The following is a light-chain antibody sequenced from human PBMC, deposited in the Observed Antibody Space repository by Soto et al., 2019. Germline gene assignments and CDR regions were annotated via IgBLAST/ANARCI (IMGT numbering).Light chain of an antibody. CDR1: SSDVGGYNY. J-gene: IGLJ1*01. CDR3: SSYAGSNNLRNV. CDR2: EVS. V-gene: IGLV2-8*01. Sequence: QSVLAQPPSASGSPGQSVTISCTGTSSDVGGYNYVSWYQQHPGKALNLMIYEVSKRPSGVPDRFSGSKSGNTASLTVSGLQAEDEADYYCSSYAGSNNLRNVFGTGTKVTVL.